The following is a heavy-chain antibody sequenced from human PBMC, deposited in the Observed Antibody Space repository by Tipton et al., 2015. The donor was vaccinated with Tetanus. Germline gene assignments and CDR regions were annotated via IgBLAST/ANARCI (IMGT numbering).Heavy chain of an antibody. CDR3: ARGGITAAGILDY. CDR1: GDSISRSNW. D-gene: IGHD6-13*01. J-gene: IGHJ4*02. Sequence: GLVKPSGTLSLTCTVSGDSISRSNWWSWVRQPPGKGLEWIGEIYHSGSTNYNPSLKSRVTMSVDKSKNQFSLKLSSVTAADTAVYYCARGGITAAGILDYWGQGTLVTVSS. CDR2: IYHSGST. V-gene: IGHV4-4*02.